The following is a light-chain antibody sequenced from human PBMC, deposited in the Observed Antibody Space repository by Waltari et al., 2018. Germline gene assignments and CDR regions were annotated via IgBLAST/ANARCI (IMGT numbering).Light chain of an antibody. V-gene: IGKV1-8*01. J-gene: IGKJ2*01. CDR3: HHYNKRPPSYT. CDR1: QGISSY. Sequence: AIRMTQSPSSLSASTGDRVTITCRASQGISSYLAWYQQKPGKAPKLLIYAASTLQNGVPSRFSGSGSGTDFNLTISCLQSEDFATYYCHHYNKRPPSYTFGQGTRLEIK. CDR2: AAS.